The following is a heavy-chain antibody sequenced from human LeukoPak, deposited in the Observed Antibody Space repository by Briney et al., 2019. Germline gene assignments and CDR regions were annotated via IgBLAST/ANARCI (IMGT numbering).Heavy chain of an antibody. V-gene: IGHV3-53*01. CDR1: GFTVSSNY. J-gene: IGHJ3*02. CDR2: IYSGGST. CDR3: GRDPNGDYIGAFDM. D-gene: IGHD4-17*01. Sequence: PGGSLRLSCAASGFTVSSNYMSWVRQAPGKGLEWVSVIYSGGSTYYADSVKGRFTISRDNSKNTLYLQMNSLRAEDTAVYYCGRDPNGDYIGAFDMWGRGTVVTVSS.